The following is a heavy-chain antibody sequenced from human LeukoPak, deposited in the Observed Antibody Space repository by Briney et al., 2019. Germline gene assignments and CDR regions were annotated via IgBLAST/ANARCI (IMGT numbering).Heavy chain of an antibody. CDR2: ISAYNGNT. CDR3: ARIPYYYDSSGDVDY. Sequence: ASVKVSCKASGYTFTSYGISRVRQAPGQGLEWMGWISAYNGNTNYAQKLQGRVTMTTDTSTSTAYMELRSLRSDDTAVYYCARIPYYYDSSGDVDYWGQGTLVTVSS. J-gene: IGHJ4*02. CDR1: GYTFTSYG. D-gene: IGHD3-22*01. V-gene: IGHV1-18*01.